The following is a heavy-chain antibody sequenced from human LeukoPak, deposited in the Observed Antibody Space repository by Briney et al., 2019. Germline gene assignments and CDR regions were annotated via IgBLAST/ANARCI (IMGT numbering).Heavy chain of an antibody. J-gene: IGHJ4*02. Sequence: GGSLRLSCAACGLTFSSYWMHCVRQTPGKGLVWVSRITSDGSSTIYADSVKGRFTISRDNAKSTLYLQMNSLRDEDTAVYYCGRGGSLGFSGCDVNYFDYWGQGTRATVSS. V-gene: IGHV3-74*01. D-gene: IGHD5-12*01. CDR2: ITSDGSST. CDR1: GLTFSSYW. CDR3: GRGGSLGFSGCDVNYFDY.